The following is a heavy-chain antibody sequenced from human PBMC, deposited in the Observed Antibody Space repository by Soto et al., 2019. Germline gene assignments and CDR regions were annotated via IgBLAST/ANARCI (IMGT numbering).Heavy chain of an antibody. Sequence: EVQLVESGGGLVQPGGSLRLSCAASGFEFSNSRMTWVRQAPGKGLEWVASIKHDGSEKFYVDSVKGRFTISRDNAENSVDLQMNSLRAEDTAVYSCARGLSNTWVRPHWSCDLWCRGTLFTVSS. V-gene: IGHV3-7*04. CDR1: GFEFSNSR. J-gene: IGHJ2*01. CDR2: IKHDGSEK. CDR3: ARGLSNTWVRPHWSCDL. D-gene: IGHD6-13*01.